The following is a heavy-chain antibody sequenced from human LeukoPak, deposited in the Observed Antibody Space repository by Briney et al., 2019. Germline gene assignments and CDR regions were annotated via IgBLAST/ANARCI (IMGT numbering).Heavy chain of an antibody. Sequence: GGSLRLSCTASGFTFSSYEMNWVRQAPGKGLEWVSYISSSGTTIYYADSVKGRFTISRDNAKNSLYLQMNSLRAEDTADYYCARRTDGYTSNWGQRTLVTVSP. D-gene: IGHD5-24*01. CDR2: ISSSGTTI. V-gene: IGHV3-48*03. J-gene: IGHJ4*02. CDR1: GFTFSSYE. CDR3: ARRTDGYTSN.